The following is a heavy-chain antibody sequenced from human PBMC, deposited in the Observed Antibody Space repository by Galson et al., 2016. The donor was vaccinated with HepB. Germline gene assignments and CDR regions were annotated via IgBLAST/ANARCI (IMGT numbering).Heavy chain of an antibody. CDR3: ARDLAAAAGSLYYYGMDV. CDR1: GYTFTSYY. V-gene: IGHV1-46*01. D-gene: IGHD6-13*01. CDR2: INPSGGST. J-gene: IGHJ6*02. Sequence: SVKVSCKASGYTFTSYYMHWVRQAPGLGLEWMGMINPSGGSTSYAQKFQGRVTMTRDTSTSTVYMELSSLRSEDTAVYYCARDLAAAAGSLYYYGMDVWGQGTTVTVSS.